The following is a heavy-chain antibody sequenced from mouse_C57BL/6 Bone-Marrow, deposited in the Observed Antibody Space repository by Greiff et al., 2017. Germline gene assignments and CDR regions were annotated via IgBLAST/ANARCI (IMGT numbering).Heavy chain of an antibody. CDR2: ISGGGGNT. Sequence: DVQLQESGGGLVKPGGSLKLSCAASGFTFSSYTMSWVRQTPEKRLEWVATISGGGGNTYYPDSVKGRFTISRDNAKNTLYLQMSSLRSEDTALYYCARPDQAWFAYWGQGTLVTVSA. D-gene: IGHD3-2*02. CDR3: ARPDQAWFAY. V-gene: IGHV5-9*01. J-gene: IGHJ3*01. CDR1: GFTFSSYT.